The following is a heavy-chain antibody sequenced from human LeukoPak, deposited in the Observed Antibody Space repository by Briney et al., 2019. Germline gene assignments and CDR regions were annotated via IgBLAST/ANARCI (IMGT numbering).Heavy chain of an antibody. Sequence: GGSLRLSCAASGFTFSSYAMSWVRQAPGKGLEWVSTISGSGAKTYYADSVKGRFTISRDNSENTLYLQMNSLRADDTAVYYCARGKDNSGTWDYFDYWGQGTLVTVSS. CDR1: GFTFSSYA. V-gene: IGHV3-23*01. J-gene: IGHJ4*02. CDR2: ISGSGAKT. CDR3: ARGKDNSGTWDYFDY. D-gene: IGHD6-19*01.